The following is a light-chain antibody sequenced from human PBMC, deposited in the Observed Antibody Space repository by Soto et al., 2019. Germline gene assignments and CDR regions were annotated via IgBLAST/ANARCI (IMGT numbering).Light chain of an antibody. CDR1: SNDVGAYNF. V-gene: IGLV2-14*03. J-gene: IGLJ1*01. CDR3: SSYAGSSPLPYV. Sequence: QSALTQPASVSGSPGQSITISCSGTSNDVGAYNFVSWYQQHPGRAPKLIIYEVRNRPSGISNRFSGSKSGNTASLTISGLQAADEADYYCSSYAGSSPLPYVFGTGTKLTVL. CDR2: EVR.